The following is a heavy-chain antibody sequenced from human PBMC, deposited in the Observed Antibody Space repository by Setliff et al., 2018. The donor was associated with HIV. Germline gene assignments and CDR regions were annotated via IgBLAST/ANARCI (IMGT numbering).Heavy chain of an antibody. D-gene: IGHD2-15*01. J-gene: IGHJ3*02. V-gene: IGHV3-7*01. CDR3: VRDMLAVVAATYAFDI. Sequence: GGSLRLSCVASGLPFYNYWMTWLRRAPGRGLEWVANIKQDGSEKHYLNSVKGRFTISRDNAENSMYLQMDSLRAEDTAVYYCVRDMLAVVAATYAFDIWGQGTVVTVSS. CDR1: GLPFYNYW. CDR2: IKQDGSEK.